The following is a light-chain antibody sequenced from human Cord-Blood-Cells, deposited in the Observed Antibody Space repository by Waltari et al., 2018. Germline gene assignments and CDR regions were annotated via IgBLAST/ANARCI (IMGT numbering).Light chain of an antibody. V-gene: IGKV1-39*01. CDR1: QSISSY. CDR2: AAS. Sequence: DIQMTQSPSSLSASVGDRVTITCRASQSISSYLKWYQQKPGKAPTLLIYAASSVQSGVPPRFRGSGSGTDCTLTISRLQPEDFATYYCQQSYRTPLTFGGGTKVEIK. J-gene: IGKJ4*01. CDR3: QQSYRTPLT.